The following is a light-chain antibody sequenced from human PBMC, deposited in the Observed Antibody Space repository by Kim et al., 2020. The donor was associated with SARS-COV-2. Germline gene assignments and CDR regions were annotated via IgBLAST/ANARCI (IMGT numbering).Light chain of an antibody. CDR1: QSLPSGR. CDR2: DAS. Sequence: LSPGERATLSCRASQSLPSGRLAWFQQKPGQAPRLLIDDASKGATGISDRFGSGGSGKDFTFTISGLEHEDFAVYYCQQYISGWTFGQGTKVDIK. CDR3: QQYISGWT. V-gene: IGKV3-20*01. J-gene: IGKJ1*01.